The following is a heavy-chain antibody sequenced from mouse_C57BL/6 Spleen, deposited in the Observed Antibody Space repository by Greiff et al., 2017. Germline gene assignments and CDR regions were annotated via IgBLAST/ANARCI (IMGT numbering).Heavy chain of an antibody. Sequence: VQLQQSGPVLVKPGASVKMSCKASGYTFTDYYMNWVKQSHGKSLEWIGVINPYNGGTSYNQQFKGKATLTVDKSSSTAYMALNSLTSEDSAVYYCARLGPFITTVVGNAMDYWGQGTSVTVSS. CDR1: GYTFTDYY. CDR3: ARLGPFITTVVGNAMDY. D-gene: IGHD1-1*01. CDR2: INPYNGGT. V-gene: IGHV1-19*01. J-gene: IGHJ4*01.